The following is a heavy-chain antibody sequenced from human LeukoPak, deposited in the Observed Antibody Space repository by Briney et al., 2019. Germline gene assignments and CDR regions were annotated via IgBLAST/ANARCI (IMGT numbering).Heavy chain of an antibody. J-gene: IGHJ6*02. V-gene: IGHV3-7*05. CDR2: IKQDGSEE. CDR3: ARDPYSSTWSYGMDV. D-gene: IGHD6-6*01. Sequence: GGSLRLSCAASGFTFSSYWMSWVRQAPGKGLEWVANIKQDGSEEVYVDSVKGRFTISRDNAKNSLFLQMNTLRAEDTAVYYCARDPYSSTWSYGMDVWGQGTTVTVSS. CDR1: GFTFSSYW.